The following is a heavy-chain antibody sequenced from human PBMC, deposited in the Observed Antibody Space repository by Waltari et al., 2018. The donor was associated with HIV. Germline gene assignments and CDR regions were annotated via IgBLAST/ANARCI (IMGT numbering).Heavy chain of an antibody. Sequence: GMHWVRQAPGKGLEWVAVISYDGSNKYYADSVKGRFTISRDNSKNTLYLQMNSLRAEDTAVYYCASLEVTLYYYYYGMDVWGQGTTVTVSS. V-gene: IGHV3-30*06. CDR3: ASLEVTLYYYYYGMDV. D-gene: IGHD2-21*02. CDR2: ISYDGSNK. J-gene: IGHJ6*02.